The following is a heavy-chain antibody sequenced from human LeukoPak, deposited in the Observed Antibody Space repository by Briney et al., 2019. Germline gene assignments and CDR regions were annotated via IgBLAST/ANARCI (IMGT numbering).Heavy chain of an antibody. CDR3: ARGGYYDSSGYYYDY. V-gene: IGHV4-39*07. J-gene: IGHJ4*02. CDR1: GGPLSSSSYY. D-gene: IGHD3-22*01. Sequence: SETLSLTCTVSGGPLSSSSYYWGWIRQPPGKGLGWIGSIYYSGSTYYNPSLKSRVTISVDTSKNQFSLKLSSVTAADTAVYYCARGGYYDSSGYYYDYWGQGTLVTVSS. CDR2: IYYSGST.